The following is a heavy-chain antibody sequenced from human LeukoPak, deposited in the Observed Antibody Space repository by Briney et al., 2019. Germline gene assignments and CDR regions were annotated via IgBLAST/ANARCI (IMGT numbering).Heavy chain of an antibody. V-gene: IGHV3-7*01. D-gene: IGHD6-13*01. J-gene: IGHJ4*02. CDR3: TQNLVAAAGDH. CDR2: IKPDGSVG. CDR1: GFTFSSYW. Sequence: PGGSLRLSCAASGFTFSSYWMTWVRQAPGKGLEWMANIKPDGSVGYYVDSVRGRFIISRDNAGNSLYLQMNSLRVEDTAVYYCTQNLVAAAGDHWGQGTLFIVSS.